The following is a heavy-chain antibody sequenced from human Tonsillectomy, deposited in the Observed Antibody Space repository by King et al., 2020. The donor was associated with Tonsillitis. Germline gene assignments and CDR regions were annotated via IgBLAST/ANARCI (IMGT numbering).Heavy chain of an antibody. CDR1: GGSISSYY. V-gene: IGHV4-59*01. J-gene: IGHJ6*02. D-gene: IGHD5-18*01. Sequence: VQLQESGPGLVKPSETLSLTCTVSGGSISSYYWSWIRQPPGKGLEWIGYIYYSGSTNYNPSLKSRVTISVDTSKNQFSLKLSSVTAADTTVYYCARDRGYSYGPNYYYYGMDVWGQGTTVTVSS. CDR3: ARDRGYSYGPNYYYYGMDV. CDR2: IYYSGST.